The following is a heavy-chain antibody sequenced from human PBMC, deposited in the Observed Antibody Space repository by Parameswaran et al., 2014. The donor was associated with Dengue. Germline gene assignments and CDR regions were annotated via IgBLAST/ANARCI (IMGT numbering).Heavy chain of an antibody. CDR3: AKGATVTVYYYYGMDV. V-gene: IGHV3-30*18. D-gene: IGHD4-11*01. CDR2: ISYDGSNK. J-gene: IGHJ6*02. Sequence: WIRQPPGKGLEWVAVISYDGSNKYYADSVKGRFTISRDNSKNTLYLQMNSLRAEDTAVYYCAKGATVTVYYYYGMDVWGQGTTVTVSS.